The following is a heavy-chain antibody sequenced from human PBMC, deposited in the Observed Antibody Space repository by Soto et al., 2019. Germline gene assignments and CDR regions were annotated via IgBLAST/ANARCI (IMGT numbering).Heavy chain of an antibody. D-gene: IGHD6-19*01. CDR2: TYYRSKWYN. CDR1: GDRVSINSAA. CDR3: VRLVAGTVGY. Sequence: SHTVSLTCASPGDRVSINSAAWNEIRQSPSRGLEWLGRTYYRSKWYNDYAVSVKSRITVKPDTSKNQFSLQLNSVTPEATAVYYCVRLVAGTVGYCGQGTLVTLSS. V-gene: IGHV6-1*01. J-gene: IGHJ4*02.